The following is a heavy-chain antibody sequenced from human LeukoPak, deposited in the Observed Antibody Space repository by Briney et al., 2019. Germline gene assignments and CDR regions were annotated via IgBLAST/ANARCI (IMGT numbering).Heavy chain of an antibody. J-gene: IGHJ6*04. CDR2: IYHSGST. V-gene: IGHV4-4*02. D-gene: IGHD2-2*01. Sequence: SETLPLTCAVSGGSISSSNWWSWVRQPPGKGLEWIGEIYHSGSTNYNPSLKSRVTISVDKSKNQFSLKLSSVTAADTAVYYCARDRIVVVPAAMDYYYYGMDVWGKGTTVTVSS. CDR3: ARDRIVVVPAAMDYYYYGMDV. CDR1: GGSISSSNW.